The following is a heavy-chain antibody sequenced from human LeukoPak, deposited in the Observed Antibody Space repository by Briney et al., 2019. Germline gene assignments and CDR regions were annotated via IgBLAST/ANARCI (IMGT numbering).Heavy chain of an antibody. CDR2: IYYSGST. CDR3: AREDEYYDSSGYYYHY. CDR1: GGSISSYY. V-gene: IGHV4-59*01. Sequence: SETLSLTCTVSGGSISSYYWSWIRQPPGKGLEWIGYIYYSGSTNYNPSLKSRVTISVDTSKNQFSLKLSSVTAADTAVYYCAREDEYYDSSGYYYHYWGQGTLVTVSS. J-gene: IGHJ4*02. D-gene: IGHD3-22*01.